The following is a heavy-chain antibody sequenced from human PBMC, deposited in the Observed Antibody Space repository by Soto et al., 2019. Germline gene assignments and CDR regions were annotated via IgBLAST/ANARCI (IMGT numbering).Heavy chain of an antibody. Sequence: EVQLLESGGGLVQPGGYLRLSCAASGFTFSSFAMSWVRQAPGKGLEWVSAISGSGGSTYYADSVKGRFTISRDNSKNTPYPQMRSSRAENSVVYYRGKTWALEGYYFDGMYVCGQGTTVTAS. CDR2: ISGSGGST. J-gene: IGHJ6*02. V-gene: IGHV3-23*01. D-gene: IGHD1-1*01. CDR3: GKTWALEGYYFDGMYV. CDR1: GFTFSSFA.